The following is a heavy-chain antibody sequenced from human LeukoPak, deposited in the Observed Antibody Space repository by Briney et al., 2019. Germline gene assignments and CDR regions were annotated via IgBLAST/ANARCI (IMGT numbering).Heavy chain of an antibody. J-gene: IGHJ4*02. Sequence: PGGSLRLSCAASGFTFSSYGMHWVRQAPGKGLEWVAVISYDGSNKYYADSVKGRFTISRDNSKNTLYLQMNSLRAEDTAVYYCARDQRWLPFDYWGQGTLVTVSS. CDR3: ARDQRWLPFDY. CDR1: GFTFSSYG. CDR2: ISYDGSNK. V-gene: IGHV3-30*03. D-gene: IGHD5-24*01.